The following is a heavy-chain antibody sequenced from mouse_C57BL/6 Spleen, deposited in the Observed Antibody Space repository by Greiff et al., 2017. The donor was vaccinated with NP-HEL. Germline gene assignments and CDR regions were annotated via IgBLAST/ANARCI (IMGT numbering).Heavy chain of an antibody. V-gene: IGHV1-82*01. CDR2: IYPGDGDT. CDR1: GYAFSSSW. Sequence: QVQLQQSGPELVKPGASVKISCKASGYAFSSSWMNWVKQRPGKGLEWIGRIYPGDGDTNYNGKFKGKATLTADKSSSTAYMQLSSLTSEDSAVYFCASSYYSNYEWFAYWGQGTLVTVSA. D-gene: IGHD2-5*01. J-gene: IGHJ3*01. CDR3: ASSYYSNYEWFAY.